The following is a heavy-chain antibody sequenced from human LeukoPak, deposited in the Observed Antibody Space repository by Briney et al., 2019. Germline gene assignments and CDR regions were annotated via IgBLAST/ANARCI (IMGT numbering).Heavy chain of an antibody. J-gene: IGHJ5*02. D-gene: IGHD6-13*01. CDR1: GGSISSYY. CDR2: IYYSGST. CDR3: AREIAAAMNWFDP. Sequence: SETLSLTCTVSGGSISSYYWSWIRQPPGKGLEWIGYIYYSGSTNYNPSLKSRVTISVDTSKNQFSLKLSSVTAADTAVYYCAREIAAAMNWFDPWGQGTLVTVSS. V-gene: IGHV4-59*01.